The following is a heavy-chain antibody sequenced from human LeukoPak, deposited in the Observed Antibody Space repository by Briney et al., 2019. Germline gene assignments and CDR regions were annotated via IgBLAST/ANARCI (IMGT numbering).Heavy chain of an antibody. CDR1: GFTFSSYS. Sequence: GGSLRLSCAASGFTFSSYSMNWVRQAPGKGLEWVSSISSSSSYIYYADSVKGRFTISRDNAKNSLYLQMNSLRAEDTAVYYCARSTVTYYYYYYMDVWGKGTTVTVSS. D-gene: IGHD4-11*01. V-gene: IGHV3-21*01. CDR3: ARSTVTYYYYYYMDV. J-gene: IGHJ6*03. CDR2: ISSSSSYI.